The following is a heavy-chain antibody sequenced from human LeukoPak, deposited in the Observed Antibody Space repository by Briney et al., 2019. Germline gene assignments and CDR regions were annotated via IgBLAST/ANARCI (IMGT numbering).Heavy chain of an antibody. CDR2: INPNSGGT. CDR3: ARVPPILTGYYGSYYFDY. J-gene: IGHJ4*02. D-gene: IGHD3-9*01. V-gene: IGHV1-2*02. CDR1: GYTFTGYY. Sequence: GASVKVSCKASGYTFTGYYIHWVRQAPGQGLEWMGWINPNSGGTNNAQKFQGRVTMTRDTSISTAYMELTRLRSDDTAVYYCARVPPILTGYYGSYYFDYWGQGTLVTVSS.